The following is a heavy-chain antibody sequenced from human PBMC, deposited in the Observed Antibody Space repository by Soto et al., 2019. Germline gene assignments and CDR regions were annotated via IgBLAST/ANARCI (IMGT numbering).Heavy chain of an antibody. J-gene: IGHJ5*02. V-gene: IGHV5-10-1*03. D-gene: IGHD6-19*01. CDR1: GYSFTSYW. CDR2: IDPSDSYT. Sequence: EVQLVQSGAEVKKPGESLRISCKGSGYSFTSYWISWVRQMPGKGLEWMGRIDPSDSYTNYSPSFQGHVTISADKSISTAYLQWSSLKASDTAMYYCARHESSSGWYGSWFDPWGQGTLVTVSS. CDR3: ARHESSSGWYGSWFDP.